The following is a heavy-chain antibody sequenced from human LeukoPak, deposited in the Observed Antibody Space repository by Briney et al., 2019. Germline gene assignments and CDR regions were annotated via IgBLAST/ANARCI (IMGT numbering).Heavy chain of an antibody. CDR1: GFTFSDYY. D-gene: IGHD6-19*01. J-gene: IGHJ4*02. V-gene: IGHV3-11*05. CDR2: ISSSSSYT. Sequence: PGGSMRLSCEASGFTFSDYYMSWIRQDPGKGLKWVSYISSSSSYTNYADSVQGRFTISRDNAKNSLYLQMNSLRAEDTAVYYCARDLGQWLGRDYYFDYWGQGTLVTVSS. CDR3: ARDLGQWLGRDYYFDY.